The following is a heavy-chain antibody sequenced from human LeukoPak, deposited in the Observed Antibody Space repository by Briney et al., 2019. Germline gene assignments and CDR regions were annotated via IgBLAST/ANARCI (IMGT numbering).Heavy chain of an antibody. D-gene: IGHD2-15*01. Sequence: SSETLSLTCTVSGGSVSSGGYYWSWIRQHPGKGLEWIGYIYYSGSTYYNPSLKSRVTISVDTSKNQFSLKLSSVTAADTAVYYCARDRGRYCSGGSCQTHYYYYYGMDVWGQGTTVTVSS. CDR2: IYYSGST. V-gene: IGHV4-31*03. CDR1: GGSVSSGGYY. CDR3: ARDRGRYCSGGSCQTHYYYYYGMDV. J-gene: IGHJ6*02.